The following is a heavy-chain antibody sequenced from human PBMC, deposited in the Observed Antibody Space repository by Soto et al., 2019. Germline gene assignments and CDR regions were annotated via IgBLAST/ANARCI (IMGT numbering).Heavy chain of an antibody. J-gene: IGHJ6*02. Sequence: QVQLVQSGAEVKKPGSSVKVSCKASGGTFSSYAISWVRQAPGQGLEWMGGIIPIFGTANYAQKFQGRVTITADESTSTAYMELSSLRSEDTAVYYCARATKGMVRGVIIPERHMGNYYYYGMDVWGQGTTVTVSS. CDR3: ARATKGMVRGVIIPERHMGNYYYYGMDV. CDR2: IIPIFGTA. V-gene: IGHV1-69*12. D-gene: IGHD3-10*01. CDR1: GGTFSSYA.